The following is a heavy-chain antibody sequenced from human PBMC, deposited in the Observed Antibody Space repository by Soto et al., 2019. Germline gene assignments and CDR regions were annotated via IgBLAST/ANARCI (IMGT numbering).Heavy chain of an antibody. CDR2: IYYSGST. D-gene: IGHD2-15*01. Sequence: QVQLQESGPGLVKPSQTLSLTCTVSGGSISSGDYYWSWIRQPPGKGLEWIGYIYYSGSTYYNPSLKRRVTISVDTSKNQFSLKLSSVTAADTAVYYCARGGYCSGGSCYSDAFDIWGQGTMVTVSS. CDR3: ARGGYCSGGSCYSDAFDI. V-gene: IGHV4-30-4*01. CDR1: GGSISSGDYY. J-gene: IGHJ3*02.